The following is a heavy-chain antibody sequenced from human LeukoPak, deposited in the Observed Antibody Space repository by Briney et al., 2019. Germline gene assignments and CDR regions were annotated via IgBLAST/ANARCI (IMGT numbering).Heavy chain of an antibody. CDR1: GFTVSSNY. V-gene: IGHV3-66*01. CDR3: AKDLARKSRDGYNDY. CDR2: IYSGGST. D-gene: IGHD5-24*01. Sequence: PGGSLRLSCAASGFTVSSNYMSWVRQAPGKGLEWVSVIYSGGSTYYADSVKGRFTISRDNSKNTLYLQMNSLRAEDTAVYYCAKDLARKSRDGYNDYWGQGTLVTVSS. J-gene: IGHJ4*02.